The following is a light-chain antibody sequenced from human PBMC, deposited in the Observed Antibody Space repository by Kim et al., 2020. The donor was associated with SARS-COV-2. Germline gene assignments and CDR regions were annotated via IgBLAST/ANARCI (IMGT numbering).Light chain of an antibody. Sequence: SYELTQPPSVSVSPGQTASITCPGDNLDNKYICWYQQKTGQSPVLVIYEDDRRPSGIPDRFSGSNSGNTATLTISGTQTLDEADFYCQARDSNSAIFGGG. CDR2: EDD. V-gene: IGLV3-1*01. J-gene: IGLJ2*01. CDR1: NLDNKY. CDR3: QARDSNSAI.